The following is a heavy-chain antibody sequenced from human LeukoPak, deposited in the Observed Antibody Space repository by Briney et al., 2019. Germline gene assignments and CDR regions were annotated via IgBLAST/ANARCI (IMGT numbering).Heavy chain of an antibody. CDR1: GVSISSSYSY. CDR3: ARGRGAARSSRMFDY. Sequence: SETLSLTCSDSGVSISSSYSYWGWIRQPPGMGLQWIGSIYYSGSTYYNLSLKSRVTMSVDTSKTQFFLKLSSVTAADTAVYYCARGRGAARSSRMFDYWGQGTLVTVSS. V-gene: IGHV4-39*01. CDR2: IYYSGST. J-gene: IGHJ4*02. D-gene: IGHD6-6*01.